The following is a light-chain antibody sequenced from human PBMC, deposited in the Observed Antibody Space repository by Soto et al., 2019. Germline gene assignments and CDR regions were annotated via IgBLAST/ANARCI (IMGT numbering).Light chain of an antibody. V-gene: IGKV1-27*01. CDR2: AAS. J-gene: IGKJ1*01. CDR1: QGIGNY. Sequence: DIQMTQSPSSLSASVRDRVTITCRASQGIGNYVAWYQQKPGKPPNLLIYAASTLHSGVPSRFSGSASGTDFTLTISSLQPEDVANYYCQSHRTAPWTFGRGTKVEIK. CDR3: QSHRTAPWT.